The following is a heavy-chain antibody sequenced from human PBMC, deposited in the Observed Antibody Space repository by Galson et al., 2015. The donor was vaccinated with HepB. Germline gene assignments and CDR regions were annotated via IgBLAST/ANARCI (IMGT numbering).Heavy chain of an antibody. J-gene: IGHJ5*02. CDR3: ARARAYQLKELDP. CDR1: GFTFSNYG. CDR2: ISHDGSNE. Sequence: SLRLSCAASGFTFSNYGMNWARQAPGKGLEWVAVISHDGSNEYYADSVKGRFTISRDNSKNTLYLQMNSLRAEDTAVYYCARARAYQLKELDPWGQGTLVTVS. V-gene: IGHV3-30-3*01. D-gene: IGHD2-2*01.